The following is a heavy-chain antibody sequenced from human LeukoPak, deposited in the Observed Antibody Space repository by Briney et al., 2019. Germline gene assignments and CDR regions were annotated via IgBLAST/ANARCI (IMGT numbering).Heavy chain of an antibody. CDR1: GYTLTGYY. CDR2: INPNSGGT. Sequence: ASVKVSCKASGYTLTGYYMHWVRQAPGQGLEWMGWINPNSGGTNCAQKFQGRVTMTRDTSISTAYMELSRLRSDDTAVYYCARESRYNWNDNWFDPWGQGTLVTVSS. V-gene: IGHV1-2*02. J-gene: IGHJ5*02. CDR3: ARESRYNWNDNWFDP. D-gene: IGHD1-1*01.